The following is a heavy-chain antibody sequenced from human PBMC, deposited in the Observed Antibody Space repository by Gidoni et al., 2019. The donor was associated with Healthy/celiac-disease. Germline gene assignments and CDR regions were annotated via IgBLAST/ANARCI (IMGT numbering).Heavy chain of an antibody. CDR2: ISSRSSTI. J-gene: IGHJ3*02. D-gene: IGHD3-10*01. CDR1: GFTFSSYS. V-gene: IGHV3-48*04. CDR3: ARQGSNDAFDI. Sequence: EVQLVESGGGLVQPGGSLRLSCAASGFTFSSYSMNWVRQAPGKGLEWVSYISSRSSTIYYADSVKGRFTISRDNAKNSLYLQMNSLRAEDTAVYYCARQGSNDAFDIWGQGTMVTVSS.